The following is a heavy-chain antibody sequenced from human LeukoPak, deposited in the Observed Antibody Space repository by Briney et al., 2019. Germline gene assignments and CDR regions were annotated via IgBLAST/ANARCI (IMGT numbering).Heavy chain of an antibody. CDR2: VFDSWRT. D-gene: IGHD3-3*02. Sequence: SETLPLTCTVSGGSMTTHHWNWIRQTPGKGLEWIGYVFDSWRTKVNPSLKSRVTLSADTSKNQLSLRLSSVTAADTAMYYCTTIKRGDIFGYFDFWGQGILVTVSS. J-gene: IGHJ4*02. V-gene: IGHV4-59*11. CDR1: GGSMTTHH. CDR3: TTIKRGDIFGYFDF.